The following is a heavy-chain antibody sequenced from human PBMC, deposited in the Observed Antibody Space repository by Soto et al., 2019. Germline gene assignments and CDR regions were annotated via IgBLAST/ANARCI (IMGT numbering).Heavy chain of an antibody. V-gene: IGHV3-30-3*01. D-gene: IGHD1-26*01. J-gene: IGHJ6*02. CDR2: TSHDGSNN. CDR3: VRDTNLVATTDYSSYGLDV. CDR1: RFTLSGYS. Sequence: QVQLVESGGGVVQPGRSLRLSCAASRFTLSGYSMHWVRQAPGKGLEWVAVTSHDGSNNYYADSVKGRFTISRDNSKNTLYLQMDGLRPEDTAVYFCVRDTNLVATTDYSSYGLDVWGQGTTVTVSS.